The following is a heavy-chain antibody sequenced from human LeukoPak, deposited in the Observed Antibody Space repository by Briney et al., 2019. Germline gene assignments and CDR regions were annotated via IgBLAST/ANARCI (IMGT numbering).Heavy chain of an antibody. J-gene: IGHJ6*03. D-gene: IGHD6-13*01. CDR2: TYYRSKWYN. V-gene: IGHV6-1*01. CDR3: ARGTLYSSSWYDYMDV. CDR1: GDSVSSNSAV. Sequence: KISQTLSLTCAISGDSVSSNSAVWNWIRQSPSRGLEWLGRTYYRSKWYNDYAVSVKSRITINPDTSKNQFSLQLNSVTPEDTAVYYCARGTLYSSSWYDYMDVWGKGTTVTVSS.